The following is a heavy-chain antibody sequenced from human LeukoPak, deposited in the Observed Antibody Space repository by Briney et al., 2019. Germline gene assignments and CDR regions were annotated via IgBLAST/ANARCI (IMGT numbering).Heavy chain of an antibody. CDR3: ARDDQLLFDY. D-gene: IGHD2-2*01. J-gene: IGHJ4*02. Sequence: GGSLRLSCAASGFTFSSYSMNWVRQAPGKGLEWVSSISSSSSYLYYADSVKGRFTISRDNPKNSLYLQMNSLRAEDTAVYYCARDDQLLFDYWGQGTLVTVSS. CDR2: ISSSSSYL. CDR1: GFTFSSYS. V-gene: IGHV3-21*01.